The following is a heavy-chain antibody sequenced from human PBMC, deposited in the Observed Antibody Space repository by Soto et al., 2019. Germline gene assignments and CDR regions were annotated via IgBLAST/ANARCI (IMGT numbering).Heavy chain of an antibody. D-gene: IGHD6-6*01. J-gene: IGHJ5*02. CDR2: INHSGST. CDR1: GGSFSGYY. CDR3: AIYSSSSRGWFDP. V-gene: IGHV4-34*01. Sequence: SETLSLTCAVYGGSFSGYYWSWIRQPPGKGLEWIGEINHSGSTNYNPSLKSRVTISVDTSKNQFSLKMSSVTAADTAVYYCAIYSSSSRGWFDPWGQGTPVTVSS.